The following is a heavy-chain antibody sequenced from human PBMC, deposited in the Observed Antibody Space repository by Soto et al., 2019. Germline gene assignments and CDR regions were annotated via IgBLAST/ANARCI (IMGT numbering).Heavy chain of an antibody. CDR3: GKDTLDCSGGDCPLYYYYGMDV. V-gene: IGHV3-30*18. J-gene: IGHJ6*02. CDR2: ISNDGSNK. D-gene: IGHD2-15*01. Sequence: VQLVESGGGVVQPGTSLRLSCAASGFTFRSYGMHWVRQAPGKGLEWLAVISNDGSNKYLADSVKGRLALSRDNSRNTLYLQINSLRVEDTAVYYCGKDTLDCSGGDCPLYYYYGMDVWGQGTTVTVSS. CDR1: GFTFRSYG.